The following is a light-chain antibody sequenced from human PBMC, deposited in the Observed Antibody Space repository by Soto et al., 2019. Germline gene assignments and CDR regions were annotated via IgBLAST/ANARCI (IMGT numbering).Light chain of an antibody. Sequence: DIQMTQSPSSLSASVGDRVSITCQASQDIGNYLNWYQQIPGKAPKLLIFDASNLESGVPSRFSGSGSGTDFTLTISSLQPEDIVTYYCQQYETLPITFGQGTRLEIK. CDR1: QDIGNY. J-gene: IGKJ5*01. V-gene: IGKV1-33*01. CDR3: QQYETLPIT. CDR2: DAS.